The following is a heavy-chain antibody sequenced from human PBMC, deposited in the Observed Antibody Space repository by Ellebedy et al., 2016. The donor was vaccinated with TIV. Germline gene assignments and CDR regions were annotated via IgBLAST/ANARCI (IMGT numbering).Heavy chain of an antibody. CDR1: GRSISSGDYY. CDR2: IYYSGST. D-gene: IGHD1-26*01. CDR3: ARQDSGGYNYYGMDV. Sequence: MPSETLSLTCTVSGRSISSGDYYWSWIRQPPGKGLEWIGYIYYSGSTYYNPSLKSRVTISVDTSKKQFSLKLSSVTAADTAVYYCARQDSGGYNYYGMDVWGQGTTVTVSS. V-gene: IGHV4-30-4*01. J-gene: IGHJ6*02.